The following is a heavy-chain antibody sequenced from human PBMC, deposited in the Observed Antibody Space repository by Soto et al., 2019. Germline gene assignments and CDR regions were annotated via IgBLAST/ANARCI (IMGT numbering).Heavy chain of an antibody. CDR1: GFTFSNYA. J-gene: IGHJ4*02. CDR3: AVTTTAGPFDY. CDR2: LSGSGRST. V-gene: IGHV3-23*01. D-gene: IGHD6-13*01. Sequence: GGSLRLSCAASGFTFSNYAMSWVRQAPGKGLEWVSSLSGSGRSTYYADSVKGRFTISRDNSKNTLYLQMNSLTAEETAVYYCAVTTTAGPFDYWGQGTLVTVSS.